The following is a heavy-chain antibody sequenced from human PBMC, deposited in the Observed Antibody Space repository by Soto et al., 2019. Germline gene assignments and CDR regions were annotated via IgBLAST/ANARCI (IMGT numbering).Heavy chain of an antibody. Sequence: SETLSLTCAVSGGSISSGGYSWSWIRQPPGKGLEWIGYIYHSGSTYYNPSLKSRVTISVDRSKNQFSLKLSSVTAADTAVYFCARLPKREYSYGLIDYWGQGTLVTAPQ. CDR1: GGSISSGGYS. J-gene: IGHJ4*02. D-gene: IGHD5-18*01. CDR3: ARLPKREYSYGLIDY. V-gene: IGHV4-30-2*01. CDR2: IYHSGST.